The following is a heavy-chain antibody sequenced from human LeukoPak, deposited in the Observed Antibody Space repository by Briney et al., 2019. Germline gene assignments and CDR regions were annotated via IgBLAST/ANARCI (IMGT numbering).Heavy chain of an antibody. D-gene: IGHD2-21*02. J-gene: IGHJ4*02. CDR3: ARDGGAYCGGDCYFADDY. Sequence: AASVKVSCKASGYTFTGYYMHWVRQAPGQGLEWMGWINPNSGGTDYAQKFQGRVTMTRDTSISTAYMELSRLRSDDTAVYYCARDGGAYCGGDCYFADDYWGQGTLVTVSS. CDR1: GYTFTGYY. CDR2: INPNSGGT. V-gene: IGHV1-2*02.